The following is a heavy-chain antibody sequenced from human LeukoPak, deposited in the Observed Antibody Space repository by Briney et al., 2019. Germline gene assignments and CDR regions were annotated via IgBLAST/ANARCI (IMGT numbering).Heavy chain of an antibody. CDR2: IRNKANSYTT. D-gene: IGHD6-19*01. CDR1: GFTFSDHY. V-gene: IGHV3-72*01. Sequence: PGGSLRLSCAASGFTFSDHYMDWVRQAPGKGLEWVGRIRNKANSYTTEYAASVKGRFTISRDDSKNSLYLQMNSLKTEDTAVYYCARDWYSSGWYLGAFDVWGQGTMVTVSS. J-gene: IGHJ3*01. CDR3: ARDWYSSGWYLGAFDV.